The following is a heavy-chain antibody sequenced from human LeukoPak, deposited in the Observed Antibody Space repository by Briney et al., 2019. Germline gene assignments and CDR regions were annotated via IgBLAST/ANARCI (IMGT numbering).Heavy chain of an antibody. Sequence: GSLRLSCAASGFTFSGSAMHWVRQASGKGLEWVGRIRSKANSYATAYAASVKGRFTISRDDSKNTAYLQMNSLKTEDTAVYYCTSRSSWYPTTFDYWGQGTLVTVSS. CDR1: GFTFSGSA. CDR2: IRSKANSYAT. V-gene: IGHV3-73*01. CDR3: TSRSSWYPTTFDY. D-gene: IGHD6-13*01. J-gene: IGHJ4*02.